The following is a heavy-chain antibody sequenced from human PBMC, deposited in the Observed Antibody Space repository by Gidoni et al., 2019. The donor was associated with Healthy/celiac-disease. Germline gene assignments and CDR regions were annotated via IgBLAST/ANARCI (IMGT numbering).Heavy chain of an antibody. D-gene: IGHD1-26*01. Sequence: VRQAPGKGLEWVSVIYSGGSTYYADSVKGRFTISRDNSKNTLYLQMNSLRAEDTAVYYCARTVSGSYLDYWGQGTLVTVSS. J-gene: IGHJ4*02. V-gene: IGHV3-53*01. CDR2: IYSGGST. CDR3: ARTVSGSYLDY.